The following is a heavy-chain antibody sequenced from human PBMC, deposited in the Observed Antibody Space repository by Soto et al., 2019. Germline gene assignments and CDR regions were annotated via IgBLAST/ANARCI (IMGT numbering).Heavy chain of an antibody. V-gene: IGHV3-21*06. CDR3: QRGGLFRAYDY. D-gene: IGHD3-10*01. CDR2: ISSSSSYT. J-gene: IGHJ4*02. CDR1: GFTFSSYG. Sequence: PGGSLRLSCAASGFTFSSYGMNWVRQAPGKGLEWVSFISSSSSYTQYADSVEGRFTVSRDNATNSLYLQMNSLGAEDTAEYYCQRGGLFRAYDYWGQGPRVTVSS.